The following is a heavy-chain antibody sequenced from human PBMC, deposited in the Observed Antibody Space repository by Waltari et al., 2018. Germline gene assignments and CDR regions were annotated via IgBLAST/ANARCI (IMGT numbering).Heavy chain of an antibody. CDR3: VGAYGYYYYYMDV. CDR1: GGSLSSHY. V-gene: IGHV4-59*11. J-gene: IGHJ6*03. CDR2: INDSGTT. Sequence: QVQLQQSGPGLVKPSETLSLTCIVSGGSLSSHYWTWIRQSPGKGLEWIGYINDSGTTDYNPSLKSRLSISLDTSKNQFSLKLTSVTAADTAVYYCVGAYGYYYYYMDVWGKGTTVTVSS. D-gene: IGHD3-16*01.